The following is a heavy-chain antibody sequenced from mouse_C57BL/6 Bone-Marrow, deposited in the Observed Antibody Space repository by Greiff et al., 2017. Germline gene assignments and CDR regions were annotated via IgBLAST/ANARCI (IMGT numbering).Heavy chain of an antibody. CDR1: GFTFNTYA. Sequence: VESGGGLVQPKGSLKLSCAASGFTFNTYAMPRVRQAPGKGLEWVARIRSKSSNYATYYADSVKDRFTISKDDSQSMLYLQMNNLKTEDTAMYYWVRGDYYGSSYWYFDVWGTGTTVTVSS. D-gene: IGHD1-1*01. J-gene: IGHJ1*03. V-gene: IGHV10-3*01. CDR3: VRGDYYGSSYWYFDV. CDR2: IRSKSSNYAT.